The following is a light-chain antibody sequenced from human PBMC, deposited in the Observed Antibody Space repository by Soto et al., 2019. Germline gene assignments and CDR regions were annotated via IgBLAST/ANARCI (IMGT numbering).Light chain of an antibody. J-gene: IGKJ2*01. CDR2: WAS. Sequence: DIVMTQSPDSLAVSLGERATINCKSSQSVLYSSNTKNDLGWYQQKPGQHHKLLIYWASTRESGVPDRFSGSGSGTDFTLNIDSMQAEDVAVYYCQRACSPTYTFGQGIKMEIK. CDR3: QRACSPTYT. CDR1: QSVLYSSNTKND. V-gene: IGKV4-1*01.